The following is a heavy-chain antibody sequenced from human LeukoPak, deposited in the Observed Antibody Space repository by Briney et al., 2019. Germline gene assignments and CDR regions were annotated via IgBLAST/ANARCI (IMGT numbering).Heavy chain of an antibody. V-gene: IGHV3-23*01. CDR3: AKGVGGSSRYTFDI. D-gene: IGHD6-13*01. CDR1: GFTFSSYT. Sequence: PGGSLRLSCAASGFTFSSYTMSRVRQAPGKGLEWVSTITTSDGNTYYADSVKGRFTISRDNSKNTLYLQMNSLRAEDTAVYYCAKGVGGSSRYTFDIWGQGTMVTVSS. CDR2: ITTSDGNT. J-gene: IGHJ3*02.